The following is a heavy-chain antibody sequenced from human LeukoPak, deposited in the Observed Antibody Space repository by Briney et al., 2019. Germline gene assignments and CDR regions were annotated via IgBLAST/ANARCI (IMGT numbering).Heavy chain of an antibody. CDR1: GLAFSGFA. CDR2: ISGSAGST. D-gene: IGHD4-17*01. CDR3: AKSSSGDYDTGANWFDP. V-gene: IGHV3-23*01. J-gene: IGHJ5*02. Sequence: PGGSLRLSCAVSGLAFSGFAMSWVRQAPGKGLEWVSAISGSAGSTYYADSVKGRFTISRDNSKNTLYLQMNSLRAEDTAVYYCAKSSSGDYDTGANWFDPWGQGTLVTVSS.